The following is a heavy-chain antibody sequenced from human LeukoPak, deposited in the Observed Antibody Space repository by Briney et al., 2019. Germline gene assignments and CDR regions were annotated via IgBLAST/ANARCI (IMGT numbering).Heavy chain of an antibody. D-gene: IGHD6-13*01. V-gene: IGHV3-21*01. J-gene: IGHJ4*02. CDR3: ASSEQLDDY. Sequence: GSLRPSCATSGFTFSSYNMNWVRQAPGKGLEWVSSISSSSSYKYYADSVKGRFTISRDNAKNSLYLQMNSLRAEDTAVYYCASSEQLDDYWGRGTLVTVSS. CDR1: GFTFSSYN. CDR2: ISSSSSYK.